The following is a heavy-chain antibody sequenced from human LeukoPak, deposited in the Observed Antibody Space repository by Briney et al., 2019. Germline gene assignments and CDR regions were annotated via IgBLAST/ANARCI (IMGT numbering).Heavy chain of an antibody. V-gene: IGHV3-33*01. CDR2: IWYDGSNK. J-gene: IGHJ4*02. CDR3: ARDREMATMDY. Sequence: PGRSLRLSCAASGFTFNSYGMRWVRQAPGKGLEWVAVIWYDGSNKYYADSVKGRFTISRDNSKNTLYLQMNSLRAEDTAVYYCARDREMATMDYWGQGTLVTVSS. D-gene: IGHD5-24*01. CDR1: GFTFNSYG.